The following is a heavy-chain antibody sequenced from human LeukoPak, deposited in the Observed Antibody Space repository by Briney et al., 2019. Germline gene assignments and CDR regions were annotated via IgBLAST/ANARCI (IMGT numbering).Heavy chain of an antibody. CDR1: GGTFSSYA. CDR3: ARWGMEMATQGSENAFDI. D-gene: IGHD5-24*01. Sequence: RASVKVSCKASGGTFSSYAISWVRQAPGQGLEWMGIINPSGGSTSYAQKFQGRVTMTRDTSTSTVYMELSSLRSEDTAVYYCARWGMEMATQGSENAFDIWGQGTMVTVSS. CDR2: INPSGGST. V-gene: IGHV1-46*01. J-gene: IGHJ3*02.